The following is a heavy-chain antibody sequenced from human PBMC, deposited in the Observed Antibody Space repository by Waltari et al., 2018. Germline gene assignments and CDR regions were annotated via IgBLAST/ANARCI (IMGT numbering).Heavy chain of an antibody. J-gene: IGHJ3*02. CDR3: ARARSPRYNWTGASRAFDI. V-gene: IGHV1-69*01. Sequence: QVQLVQSGAEVKKPGSSVKVSCKASGVTFSSYAISWVRQAPGQGLEWMGGIIPIFGTANYAQKFQGRVTITADESTSTAYMELSSLRSEDTAVYYCARARSPRYNWTGASRAFDIWGQGTMVTVSS. CDR1: GVTFSSYA. D-gene: IGHD1-20*01. CDR2: IIPIFGTA.